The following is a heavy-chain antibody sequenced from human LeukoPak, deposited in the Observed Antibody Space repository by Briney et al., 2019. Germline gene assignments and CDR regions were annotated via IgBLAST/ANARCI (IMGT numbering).Heavy chain of an antibody. Sequence: GGSLRLSCAASGFTFSSYEMSWVRQAPGKGLEWVSYIATSGSAIYYADSVKGRFTISSDNAKNSLYLQMNSLRAEDMAVYYCVRGGYCSSTICYWYNAFDMWGQGTMVTVSS. CDR3: VRGGYCSSTICYWYNAFDM. D-gene: IGHD2-2*01. J-gene: IGHJ3*02. CDR2: IATSGSAI. CDR1: GFTFSSYE. V-gene: IGHV3-48*03.